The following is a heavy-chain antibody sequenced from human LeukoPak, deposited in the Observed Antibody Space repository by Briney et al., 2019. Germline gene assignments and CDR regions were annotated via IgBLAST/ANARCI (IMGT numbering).Heavy chain of an antibody. D-gene: IGHD6-19*01. CDR3: ARGPGYSNGWYVFPGAFDI. CDR2: ISYDGSNK. V-gene: IGHV3-30*04. J-gene: IGHJ3*02. CDR1: GFTFSSYA. Sequence: GGSLRLSCAASGFTFSSYAMHWVRQAPGKGLEWVAVISYDGSNKYYADSVKGRFTISRDNSKNTLYLQMNSLRAEDTAVYYCARGPGYSNGWYVFPGAFDIWGQGTMVTVSS.